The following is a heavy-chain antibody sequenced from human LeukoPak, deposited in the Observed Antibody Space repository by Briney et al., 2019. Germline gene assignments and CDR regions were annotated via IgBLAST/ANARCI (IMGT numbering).Heavy chain of an antibody. V-gene: IGHV4-59*01. CDR3: ARAVEYSSSSFDY. Sequence: PSETLSLTCTVSGASISSYYWSWIRQPPGKGLEWIGYIYYSGSTNYNPSLKSRVTISVDTSKNQFPLKLSSVTAADTAVYYCARAVEYSSSSFDYWGQGTLVTVSS. CDR2: IYYSGST. J-gene: IGHJ4*02. CDR1: GASISSYY. D-gene: IGHD6-6*01.